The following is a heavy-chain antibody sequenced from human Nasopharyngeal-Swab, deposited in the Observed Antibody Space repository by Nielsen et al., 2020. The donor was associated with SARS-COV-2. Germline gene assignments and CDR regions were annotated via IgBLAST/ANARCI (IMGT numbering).Heavy chain of an antibody. D-gene: IGHD2-2*01. CDR1: GFTFSSYA. CDR3: ARDRDVVVPTYFDY. J-gene: IGHJ4*02. CDR2: ISYDGSNK. V-gene: IGHV3-30-3*01. Sequence: GNSLKISCAASGFTFSSYAMPWVRQAPGKGLEWVAVISYDGSNKYYADSVKGRFTISRDNSKNTLYLQMNSLRAEDTAVYYCARDRDVVVPTYFDYWGQGTLVTVSS.